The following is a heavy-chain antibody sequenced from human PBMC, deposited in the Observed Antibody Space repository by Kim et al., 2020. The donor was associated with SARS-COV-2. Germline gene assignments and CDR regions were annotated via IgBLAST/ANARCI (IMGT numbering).Heavy chain of an antibody. CDR1: GGSISSYY. V-gene: IGHV4-59*13. J-gene: IGHJ3*02. CDR2: IYYSGST. Sequence: SETLSLTCSVSGGSISSYYWSWIRQPPGKGLEWIGYIYYSGSTNYNPSLKSRVTISVDTSKNQFSLKLSSVTAADTAVYYCTRGGDAFDIWGQGTMVTISS. CDR3: TRGGDAFDI.